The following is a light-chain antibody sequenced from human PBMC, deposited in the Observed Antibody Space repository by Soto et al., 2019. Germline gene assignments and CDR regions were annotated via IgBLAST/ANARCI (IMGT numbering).Light chain of an antibody. J-gene: IGLJ1*01. CDR2: EGS. CDR3: CSYAGSSTYV. Sequence: QSALTQPASVSGSLGQSITISCTGTSSDVGSYNLVSWYQQHPGKAPKLMIYEGSKRPPGVSNRFSGSKSGNTASLTISGLQAEDEADYYCCSYAGSSTYVVGTGTKVTVL. CDR1: SSDVGSYNL. V-gene: IGLV2-23*01.